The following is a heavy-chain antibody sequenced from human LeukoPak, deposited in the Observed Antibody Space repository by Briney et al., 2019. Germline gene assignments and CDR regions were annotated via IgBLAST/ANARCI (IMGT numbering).Heavy chain of an antibody. Sequence: NPSETLSLTCTVSGGSISSYYWSWIRQPPGKGLECIGYIYYSGSTSYNPSLKSRVTISVDTSKNQFSLKLSSVTAADTAVYYCARDVSSGWADYWGRGTLVTVSS. D-gene: IGHD6-19*01. V-gene: IGHV4-59*01. CDR2: IYYSGST. CDR3: ARDVSSGWADY. J-gene: IGHJ4*02. CDR1: GGSISSYY.